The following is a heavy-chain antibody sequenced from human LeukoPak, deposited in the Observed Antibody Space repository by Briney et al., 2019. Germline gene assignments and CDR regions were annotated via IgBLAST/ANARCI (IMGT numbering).Heavy chain of an antibody. CDR1: GGPFSGYY. CDR3: ARGLRYCSSTSCYPNC. V-gene: IGHV4-34*01. J-gene: IGHJ4*02. Sequence: SETLSLTSAVYGGPFSGYYWSWIRQPPGKVLEWMGEINHSGSTNYKPSLKSRVTISVDTSKNPFSLQLSSLTAEDTAVYYCARGLRYCSSTSCYPNCWGQGSLVSASS. D-gene: IGHD2-2*01. CDR2: INHSGST.